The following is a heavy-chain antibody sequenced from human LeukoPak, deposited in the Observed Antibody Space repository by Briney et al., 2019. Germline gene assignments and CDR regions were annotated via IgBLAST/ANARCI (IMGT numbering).Heavy chain of an antibody. V-gene: IGHV1-46*01. CDR3: ARKSDGGPDLDY. Sequence: ASVKVSFKASGYTFTSYYMHWVRQAPGQGLEWMGIINPSGGSTSYAQKFQGRVTMTRDMSTSTVYMELSSLRSEDTAVYYCARKSDGGPDLDYWGQGTLVTVSS. CDR2: INPSGGST. CDR1: GYTFTSYY. D-gene: IGHD2-15*01. J-gene: IGHJ4*02.